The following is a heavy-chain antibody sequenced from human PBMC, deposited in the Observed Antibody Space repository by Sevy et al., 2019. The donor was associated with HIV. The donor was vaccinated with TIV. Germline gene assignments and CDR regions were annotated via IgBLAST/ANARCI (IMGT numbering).Heavy chain of an antibody. D-gene: IGHD3-10*01. Sequence: GGSLRLSCAASGFTFSSYPMHWVRQAPGKGLEGVSFISFDGTEEYYADSVKGRFNITRDNSKNNLFLQMNSLRAEDTAFYYCVRETTMLPRGAFDFWGQGTMVTVSS. CDR2: ISFDGTEE. J-gene: IGHJ3*01. CDR3: VRETTMLPRGAFDF. CDR1: GFTFSSYP. V-gene: IGHV3-30-3*01.